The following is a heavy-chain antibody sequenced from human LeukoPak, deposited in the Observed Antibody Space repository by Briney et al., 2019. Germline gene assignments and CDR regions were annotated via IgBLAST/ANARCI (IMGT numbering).Heavy chain of an antibody. Sequence: SETLSLTCTVSGGSISSGDYYWSWIRQPPGKGLEWIGEINHSGSTNYNPSLKSRVTISVDTSKNQFSLKLSSVTAADTAVYYCARATFRVAGYWGQGTLVTVSS. V-gene: IGHV4-39*07. J-gene: IGHJ4*02. D-gene: IGHD6-19*01. CDR1: GGSISSGDYY. CDR2: INHSGST. CDR3: ARATFRVAGY.